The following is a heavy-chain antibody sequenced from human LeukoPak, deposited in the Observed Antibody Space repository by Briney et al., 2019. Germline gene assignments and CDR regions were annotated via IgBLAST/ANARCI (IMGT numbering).Heavy chain of an antibody. V-gene: IGHV3-30*02. CDR1: GFTFNIYG. D-gene: IGHD4/OR15-4a*01. J-gene: IGHJ4*02. CDR3: AKDGLYGATRDY. Sequence: GGSLRLSCAASGFTFNIYGMHWVRQAPGKGLEWVAFIRHDGSNKYYADSVKGRFTISRDNSKNTVNLQMRSLRVEDTAVYYCAKDGLYGATRDYWGQGTLVTVSS. CDR2: IRHDGSNK.